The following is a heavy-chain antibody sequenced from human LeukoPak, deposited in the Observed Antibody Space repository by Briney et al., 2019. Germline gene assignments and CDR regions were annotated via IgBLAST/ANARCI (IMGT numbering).Heavy chain of an antibody. CDR2: TYYRSKWYN. Sequence: SQTLSLTCAISGDSVSSNSAAWNWVRQSPSRGLEWLGRTYYRSKWYNDYAVSVKSRITINPDTSKNQFSLQLNSVTPEDTAVDYCARTGQYYYDSSGYYPLLFDYWGQGTLVTVSS. D-gene: IGHD3-22*01. CDR1: GDSVSSNSAA. J-gene: IGHJ4*02. V-gene: IGHV6-1*01. CDR3: ARTGQYYYDSSGYYPLLFDY.